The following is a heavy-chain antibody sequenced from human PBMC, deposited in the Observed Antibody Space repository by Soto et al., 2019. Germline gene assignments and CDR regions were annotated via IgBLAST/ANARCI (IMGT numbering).Heavy chain of an antibody. Sequence: ASVKVSCKASGYTFIRYGITWVRQAPGQGFEWMGWISPYVDIAIYAQKLQGRVTMTADTSTRIAYMELSSLRSEDTAVYYCAKGSATIIVTGTRNWDYWGQGTLVTVSS. CDR2: ISPYVDIA. V-gene: IGHV1-18*01. J-gene: IGHJ4*02. CDR3: AKGSATIIVTGTRNWDY. CDR1: GYTFIRYG. D-gene: IGHD6-19*01.